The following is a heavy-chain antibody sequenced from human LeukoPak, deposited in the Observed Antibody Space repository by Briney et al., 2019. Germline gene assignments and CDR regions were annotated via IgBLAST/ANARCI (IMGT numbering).Heavy chain of an antibody. V-gene: IGHV3-23*01. CDR1: GFTFSSYA. CDR2: ISGSGGST. J-gene: IGHJ3*02. D-gene: IGHD3-22*01. CDR3: ARDHYDSSGYLRDAFDI. Sequence: PGGSLRLSCAASGFTFSSYAMSWVRQAPGKGLEWVSAISGSGGSTYYADSVKGRFTISRDNAKNSLYLQMNSLRAEDTAVYYCARDHYDSSGYLRDAFDIWGQGTMVTVSS.